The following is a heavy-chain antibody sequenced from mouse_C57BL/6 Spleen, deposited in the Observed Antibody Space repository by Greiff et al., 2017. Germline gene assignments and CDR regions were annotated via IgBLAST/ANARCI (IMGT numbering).Heavy chain of an antibody. Sequence: EVQLMESGEGLVKPGGSLKLSCAASGFTFSGYAMSWVRQTPEKRLEWVAYISSGGGYIYYADTVQGRFTISRDNARNTLYLQMSSLKSEDTAMDYCTNDHGSTYAMDYWGQGTSVTVSS. CDR1: GFTFSGYA. V-gene: IGHV5-9-1*02. J-gene: IGHJ4*01. CDR2: ISSGGGYI. D-gene: IGHD1-1*01. CDR3: TNDHGSTYAMDY.